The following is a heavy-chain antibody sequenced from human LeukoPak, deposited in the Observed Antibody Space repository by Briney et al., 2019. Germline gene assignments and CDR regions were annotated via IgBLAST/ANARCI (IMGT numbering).Heavy chain of an antibody. J-gene: IGHJ4*02. V-gene: IGHV4-39*07. Sequence: SETLSLTCTVSGGSIRSSYYYWGWIRQPPGKGLEWVGSIYDSGSTNYNPSLKSRVTISVDTSKNQFSLKLTSVTAADTAVYYCARRGDFWGQGTLVTASS. D-gene: IGHD3-10*01. CDR2: IYDSGST. CDR3: ARRGDF. CDR1: GGSIRSSYYY.